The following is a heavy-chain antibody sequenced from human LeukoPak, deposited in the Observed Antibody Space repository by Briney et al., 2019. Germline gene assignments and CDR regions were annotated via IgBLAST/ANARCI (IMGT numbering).Heavy chain of an antibody. CDR2: ISYDGSNK. D-gene: IGHD6-19*01. J-gene: IGHJ4*02. CDR1: GFTFSSYA. CDR3: ARDATLEWLVPDYFDY. V-gene: IGHV3-30-3*01. Sequence: GGSLRLSCAASGFTFSSYAMHWVRQAPGKGLEWVAVISYDGSNKYYADSVKGRFTISRDNSKNTLYLQMNSLRAEDTAVYYCARDATLEWLVPDYFDYWGQGTPVTVSS.